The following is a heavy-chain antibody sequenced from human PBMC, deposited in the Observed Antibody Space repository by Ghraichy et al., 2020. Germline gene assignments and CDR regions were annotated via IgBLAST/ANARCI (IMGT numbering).Heavy chain of an antibody. CDR3: AKDFLRAGDYHAFDI. Sequence: GGSLRLSCAASGFTFSSYAMTWVRQAPGKGPEWVSTISDSGGSTFYADSVKGRFTISRDNSKNTLYLQINSLRAEDTAVYYCAKDFLRAGDYHAFDIWGQGTMVTVSS. CDR1: GFTFSSYA. V-gene: IGHV3-23*01. CDR2: ISDSGGST. J-gene: IGHJ3*02. D-gene: IGHD4-17*01.